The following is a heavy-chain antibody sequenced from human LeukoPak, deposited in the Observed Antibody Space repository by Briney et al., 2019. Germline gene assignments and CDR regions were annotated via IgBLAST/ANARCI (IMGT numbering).Heavy chain of an antibody. CDR3: AKDARGYYHYYFDY. J-gene: IGHJ4*02. D-gene: IGHD3-3*01. Sequence: PGGSLRLSCAASGFTFSSSAVSWVRQVPGKGLEWVSAISGSGGSTYYADSVKGRFTISRDNSKNTLYLQMNSLRAEDTAVYYCAKDARGYYHYYFDYWGQGTLVTVSS. CDR2: ISGSGGST. V-gene: IGHV3-23*01. CDR1: GFTFSSSA.